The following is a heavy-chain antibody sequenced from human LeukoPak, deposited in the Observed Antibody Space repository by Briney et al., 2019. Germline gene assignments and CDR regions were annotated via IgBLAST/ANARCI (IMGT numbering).Heavy chain of an antibody. J-gene: IGHJ4*02. V-gene: IGHV3-74*01. CDR1: GFTFSSYW. CDR3: ARQVVDNWNDEALIFDY. D-gene: IGHD1-20*01. CDR2: INTDGSST. Sequence: GGSLRLSCAASGFTFSSYWMHWVRQAPGKGLVWVSRINTDGSSTSYADSVKGRFTISRDNAKNTLYLQMNSLRAEDTAVYYCARQVVDNWNDEALIFDYWGQGTLVTVSS.